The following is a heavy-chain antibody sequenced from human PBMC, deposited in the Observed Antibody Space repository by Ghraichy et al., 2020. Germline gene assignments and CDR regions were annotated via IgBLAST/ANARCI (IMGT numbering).Heavy chain of an antibody. D-gene: IGHD3-22*01. J-gene: IGHJ4*02. CDR1: GFSLSTSGMR. Sequence: SGPTLVNPTQTLTLTCTFSGFSLSTSGMRVSWIRQPPGKALEWLARIDWDDDKFYSTSLKTRLTISKDTSKNQVVLTMTNMDPVDTATYYCARTQYYYDSSGYYWGFDYWGQGTLVTVSS. CDR3: ARTQYYYDSSGYYWGFDY. CDR2: IDWDDDK. V-gene: IGHV2-70*04.